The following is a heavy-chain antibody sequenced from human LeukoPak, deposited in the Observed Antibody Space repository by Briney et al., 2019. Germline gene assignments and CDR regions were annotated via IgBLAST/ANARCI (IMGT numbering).Heavy chain of an antibody. CDR2: IYYSGST. CDR1: GGSISSYY. CDR3: ARVIYDGSGSYYYLDY. J-gene: IGHJ4*02. Sequence: SETLSLTCTVSGGSISSYYWSWIRQPPGEGLEWIGYIYYSGSTYYNPSLKSRVTMSLDTSKNQFSLKLSSVTAADTAVYYCARVIYDGSGSYYYLDYWGQGTLVTVSS. D-gene: IGHD3-22*01. V-gene: IGHV4-30-4*01.